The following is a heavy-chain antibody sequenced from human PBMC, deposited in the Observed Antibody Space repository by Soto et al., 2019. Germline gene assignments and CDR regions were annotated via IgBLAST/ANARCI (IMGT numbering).Heavy chain of an antibody. CDR2: INTYNGGT. CDR3: ARDHGLLTGYYLQNPFDY. D-gene: IGHD3-9*01. V-gene: IGHV1-18*04. Sequence: ASVKVSCKASGYTFTSYAISWVRQAPGQGLEWMGWINTYNGGTNYAQKLQGRVTMTTDTSTSTAYMELRSLRSDDTAVYYCARDHGLLTGYYLQNPFDYWGQGTLVTVS. CDR1: GYTFTSYA. J-gene: IGHJ4*02.